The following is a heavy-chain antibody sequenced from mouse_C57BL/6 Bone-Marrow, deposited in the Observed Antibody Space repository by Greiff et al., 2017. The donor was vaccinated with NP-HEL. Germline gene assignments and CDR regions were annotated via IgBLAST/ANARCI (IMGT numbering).Heavy chain of an antibody. CDR1: GYTFTDYY. CDR3: ARWARLLGTWFAY. D-gene: IGHD1-1*01. CDR2: INPYNGGT. V-gene: IGHV1-19*01. Sequence: VQLQQSGPVLVKPGASVKMSCKASGYTFTDYYMNWVKQSHGKSLEWIGVINPYNGGTSYNQKFKGKATLTVDKSSSTAYMELNSLTSEYSAVFYCARWARLLGTWFAYWGQGTRVTVTA. J-gene: IGHJ3*01.